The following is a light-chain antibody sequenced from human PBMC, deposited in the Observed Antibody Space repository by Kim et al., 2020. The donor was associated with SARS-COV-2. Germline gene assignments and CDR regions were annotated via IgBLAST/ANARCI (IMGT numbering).Light chain of an antibody. CDR3: QHYDNWPPYT. V-gene: IGKV3-15*01. CDR2: DAS. CDR1: QSVGNN. J-gene: IGKJ2*01. Sequence: VSPGESATISCRASQSVGNNVAWFQQKLGQAPRLLIYDASTRATDIPPRFSGSGSETDFTLTITSLQSEDFAVYFCQHYDNWPPYTFGQGTKLEI.